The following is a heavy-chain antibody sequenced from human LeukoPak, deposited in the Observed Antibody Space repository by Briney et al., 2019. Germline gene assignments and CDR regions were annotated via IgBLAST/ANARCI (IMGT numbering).Heavy chain of an antibody. V-gene: IGHV3-7*03. CDR2: TKLDGSEK. Sequence: GGSLRLSCVASGFTFGKYWMSWVRQAPGKGLEWVANTKLDGSEKNYVDSVKGRFTISRDNTKNSLYLQMNSLRAEDTAVFYCARDQYDTWSRRGNFDSWGQGTLVIVSS. J-gene: IGHJ4*02. CDR3: ARDQYDTWSRRGNFDS. CDR1: GFTFGKYW. D-gene: IGHD3-3*01.